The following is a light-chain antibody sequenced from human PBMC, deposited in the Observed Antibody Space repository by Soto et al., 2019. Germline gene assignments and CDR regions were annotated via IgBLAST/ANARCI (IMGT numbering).Light chain of an antibody. Sequence: IQMTQSPSSVSASVGDRVTITCRASQGISRWLAWYQQKPGKATKLLIYTESRLKSGVPSRFSGSGYVTDFTLTISSLQPEAFATYYCQQTNRFPFTFGPGTKVDIK. CDR1: QGISRW. V-gene: IGKV1-12*01. CDR2: TES. CDR3: QQTNRFPFT. J-gene: IGKJ3*01.